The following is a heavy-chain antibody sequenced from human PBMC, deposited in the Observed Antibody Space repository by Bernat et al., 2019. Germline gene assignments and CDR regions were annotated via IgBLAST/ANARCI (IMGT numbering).Heavy chain of an antibody. V-gene: IGHV3-15*01. CDR3: TTVRDYCSSTSCHDAFDI. J-gene: IGHJ3*02. CDR1: GFTFSNAW. D-gene: IGHD2-2*01. CDR2: IKSKTDGGTT. Sequence: EVQLVESGGGLVKPGGSLRLSCAASGFTFSNAWMSWVRQAPGKGLEWVGRIKSKTDGGTTDYAAPVKGRFTISRDDSKNTLYLQMNSLKTEDTAVYYCTTVRDYCSSTSCHDAFDIWGQGTMVTVSS.